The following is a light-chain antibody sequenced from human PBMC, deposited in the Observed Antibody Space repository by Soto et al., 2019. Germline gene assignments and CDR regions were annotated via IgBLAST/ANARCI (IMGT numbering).Light chain of an antibody. J-gene: IGLJ2*01. CDR2: EVS. Sequence: QSVLTQPASVSGSPGQSITMSCTGTSSDVGGYKYVSWYQHHPGKAPKLLVYEVSNRPSGVSIRFSGSKSGNTASLTISGLQAEDEADYYCSSYTTSTKLVFGGGTKLTVL. V-gene: IGLV2-14*01. CDR1: SSDVGGYKY. CDR3: SSYTTSTKLV.